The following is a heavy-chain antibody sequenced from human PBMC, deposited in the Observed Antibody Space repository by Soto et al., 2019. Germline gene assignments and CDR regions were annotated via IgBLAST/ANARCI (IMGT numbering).Heavy chain of an antibody. V-gene: IGHV3-23*01. J-gene: IGHJ5*02. Sequence: GSLRLACAACGFGFGGYAMRWGGQARGQGLEWVSAISGSGGSTYYADSVKGRFTISRDNSKNTLYLQMNSLRAEDTAVYYCAKERRPHPRSAVISFATCGQATLNSVSS. D-gene: IGHD6-25*01. CDR2: ISGSGGST. CDR1: GFGFGGYA. CDR3: AKERRPHPRSAVISFAT.